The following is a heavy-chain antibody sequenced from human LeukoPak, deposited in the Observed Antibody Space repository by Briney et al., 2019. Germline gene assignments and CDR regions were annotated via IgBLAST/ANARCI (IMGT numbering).Heavy chain of an antibody. CDR3: AREFGAAGLH. J-gene: IGHJ1*01. CDR2: ISYDGSNK. Sequence: GGSLRFSCAASGFTFSSYAMHWVRQAPGKGLEWVAVISYDGSNKYYADSVKGRFTISRDNSKNTLYLQMNSLRAEDTAVYYCAREFGAAGLHWGQGTLVTVSS. D-gene: IGHD6-13*01. V-gene: IGHV3-30-3*01. CDR1: GFTFSSYA.